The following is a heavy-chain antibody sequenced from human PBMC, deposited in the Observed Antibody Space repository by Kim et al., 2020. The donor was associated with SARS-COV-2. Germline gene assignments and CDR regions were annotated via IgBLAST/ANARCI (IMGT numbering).Heavy chain of an antibody. CDR1: GGYVSSISYF. J-gene: IGHJ4*02. D-gene: IGHD5-18*01. CDR2: IHYTGST. CDR3: ARAWNTAMVNF. Sequence: SETLSLTCSVSGGYVSSISYFWGWFPQPPGKGLEWIASIHYTGSTYYNPSLESRVTISVDTSKDQFSLKVNSVTAADTAVYYCARAWNTAMVNFWGQGTL. V-gene: IGHV4-39*07.